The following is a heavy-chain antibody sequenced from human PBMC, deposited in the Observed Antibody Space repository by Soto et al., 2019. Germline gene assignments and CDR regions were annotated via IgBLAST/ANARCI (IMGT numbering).Heavy chain of an antibody. J-gene: IGHJ5*02. CDR2: IYYSGST. CDR1: GGTISSYY. D-gene: IGHD3-3*01. Sequence: SETLSLTCTVSGGTISSYYWSWIRPPPGKGLEWMGYIYYSGSTNYNPSLKSRVTISVDTSKNQVSLKLSSVTAADTAVYYCARDMYYDFWSGYSNNWFDPWGQGTLVTVSS. CDR3: ARDMYYDFWSGYSNNWFDP. V-gene: IGHV4-59*01.